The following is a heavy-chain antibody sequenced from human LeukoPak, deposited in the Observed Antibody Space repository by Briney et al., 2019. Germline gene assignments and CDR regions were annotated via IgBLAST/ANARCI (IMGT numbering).Heavy chain of an antibody. CDR1: GGSINNYY. CDR3: ARGRYCSADICSGGDAFDI. J-gene: IGHJ3*02. V-gene: IGHV4-4*07. Sequence: SETLSLTCTVSGGSINNYYWSWIRQPAGKGLEWIGRIYTRGSTNYNPSLKSRVTMSVDTSKNQFSLKLSSVTAADTAVYYCARGRYCSADICSGGDAFDIWGKGTMVSVSS. CDR2: IYTRGST. D-gene: IGHD2-15*01.